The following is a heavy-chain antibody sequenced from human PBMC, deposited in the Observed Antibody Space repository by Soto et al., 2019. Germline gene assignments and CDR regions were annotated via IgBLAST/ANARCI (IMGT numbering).Heavy chain of an antibody. CDR2: ISAHNGDT. Sequence: ASEKVSCKASGYTFTGYYMHWVRQAPGQGLECVGWISAHNGDTHYSQKFQGRVTLTTDTSTNTGYMELRSLTSDDTAVYFCATEPIYYNDGSGYYPLGHWGQGTLVTVSS. CDR1: GYTFTGYY. V-gene: IGHV1-18*04. D-gene: IGHD3-22*01. CDR3: ATEPIYYNDGSGYYPLGH. J-gene: IGHJ4*02.